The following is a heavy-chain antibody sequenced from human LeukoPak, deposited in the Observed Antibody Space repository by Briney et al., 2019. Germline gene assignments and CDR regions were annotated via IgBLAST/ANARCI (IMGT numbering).Heavy chain of an antibody. V-gene: IGHV3-53*01. CDR1: GFTVSSRS. CDR3: ARNYYPMDV. CDR2: IYSDGST. J-gene: IGHJ6*02. Sequence: GGSLRLSCAGSGFTVSSRSMSWVRQAPGKGLEWVSVIYSDGSTYYEDSVKGRFTISRDNSKNTVYLQMNSLRAEDTAVYYCARNYYPMDVWGQGTTVTVSS.